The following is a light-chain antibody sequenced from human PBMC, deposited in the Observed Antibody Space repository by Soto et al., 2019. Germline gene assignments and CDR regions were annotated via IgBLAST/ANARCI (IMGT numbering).Light chain of an antibody. CDR3: QQRSKWACT. J-gene: IGKJ1*01. Sequence: EIVLTQSPATLSLSPGERATLSCRASQSVSSYLAWYQQKPGQAPRLLIYDASNRATGIPARFSGSGSGTDFTLTISSLEPEDFAGYYCQQRSKWACTCRRGTKVEIK. CDR2: DAS. CDR1: QSVSSY. V-gene: IGKV3-11*01.